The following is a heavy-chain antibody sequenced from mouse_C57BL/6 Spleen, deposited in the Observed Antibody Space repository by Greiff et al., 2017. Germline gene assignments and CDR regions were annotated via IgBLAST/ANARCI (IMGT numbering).Heavy chain of an antibody. CDR2: INPSSGYT. D-gene: IGHD2-10*01. V-gene: IGHV1-4*01. J-gene: IGHJ4*01. CDR3: ARGGPYLYAMDY. Sequence: QVQLQQSGAELARPGASVKMSCKASGYTFTSYTMHWVKQRPGQGLEWIGYINPSSGYTKYNQKFKDKATLTADKSSSTAYMQLSSLTSEDSAVYYCARGGPYLYAMDYWGQGTSVTVSS. CDR1: GYTFTSYT.